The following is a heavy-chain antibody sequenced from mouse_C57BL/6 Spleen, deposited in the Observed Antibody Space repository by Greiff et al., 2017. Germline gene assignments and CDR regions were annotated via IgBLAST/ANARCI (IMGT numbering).Heavy chain of an antibody. V-gene: IGHV3-6*01. D-gene: IGHD2-1*01. CDR3: ARGIYYGPYYDAMDY. J-gene: IGHJ4*01. Sequence: EVKLQESGPGLVKPSQSLSLTCSVTGYSITSGYYWNWIRQFPGNKLEWMGYISYDGSNNYNPSLKNRISITRDTSKNQFFLKLNSVTTEDTATYYCARGIYYGPYYDAMDYWGQGTSVTVSS. CDR2: ISYDGSN. CDR1: GYSITSGYY.